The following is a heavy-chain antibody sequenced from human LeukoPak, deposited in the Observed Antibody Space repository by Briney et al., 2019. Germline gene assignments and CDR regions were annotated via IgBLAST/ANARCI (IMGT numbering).Heavy chain of an antibody. V-gene: IGHV4-34*01. Sequence: SETLSLTCAVYGESFSGYFWSWIRQPPGKGLEWIGEINHSGYTNYNPSLKSRVTISVHTSKNQLSLKLISLTAADTAVYYCARILARQFTSFSDSRPYSYYYMDVWGKGTTVTVSS. D-gene: IGHD2-21*01. J-gene: IGHJ6*03. CDR3: ARILARQFTSFSDSRPYSYYYMDV. CDR1: GESFSGYF. CDR2: INHSGYT.